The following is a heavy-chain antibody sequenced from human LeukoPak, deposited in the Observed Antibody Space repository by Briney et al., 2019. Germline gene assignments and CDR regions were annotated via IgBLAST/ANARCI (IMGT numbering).Heavy chain of an antibody. V-gene: IGHV1-69*04. CDR3: ARAARSEIVDTASSLGY. CDR2: IIPILGLA. Sequence: SVKVSCKASGGTFSSYAISWVRQAPGQGLEWMGRIIPILGLANYAQKFQGRVTITADKSTSTAYMELSSLRSEDTAVYYCARAARSEIVDTASSLGYWGQGTLVTVSS. J-gene: IGHJ4*02. CDR1: GGTFSSYA. D-gene: IGHD5-18*01.